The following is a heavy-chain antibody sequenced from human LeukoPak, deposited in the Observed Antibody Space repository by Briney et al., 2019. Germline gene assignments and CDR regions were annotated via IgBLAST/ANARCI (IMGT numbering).Heavy chain of an antibody. V-gene: IGHV4-59*01. J-gene: IGHJ5*02. D-gene: IGHD4-17*01. CDR2: IYYSGST. CDR3: ARGSYDYGDYGWFDP. Sequence: SETLSLTCTVSGGSISSYYWSWIRQPPGKGLEWIGYIYYSGSTNYNPSLKSRVTISVDTSKNQFSLKLSSVTAADTAVYYCARGSYDYGDYGWFDPWGQGTLVTVFS. CDR1: GGSISSYY.